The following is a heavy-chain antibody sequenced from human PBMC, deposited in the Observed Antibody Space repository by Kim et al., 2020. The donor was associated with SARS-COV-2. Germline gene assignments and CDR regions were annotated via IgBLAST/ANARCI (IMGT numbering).Heavy chain of an antibody. J-gene: IGHJ6*02. V-gene: IGHV4-39*01. D-gene: IGHD3-9*01. CDR3: ARTLDILTGIDYYYGMDV. CDR2: IYYSGST. CDR1: GGSISSSSYY. Sequence: SETLSLTCTVSGGSISSSSYYWGWIRQPPGKGLEWIGSIYYSGSTYYNPSLKSRVTISVDTSKNQFSLKLSSVTAADTAVYYCARTLDILTGIDYYYGMDVWGQGTTVTVSS.